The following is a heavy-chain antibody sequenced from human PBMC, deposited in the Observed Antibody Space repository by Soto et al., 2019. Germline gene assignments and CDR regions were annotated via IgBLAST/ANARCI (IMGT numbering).Heavy chain of an antibody. CDR2: IYYSGST. CDR1: GGSISSGDYY. CDR3: ARSIIFCSGGNCYSLWFDR. V-gene: IGHV4-30-4*01. D-gene: IGHD2-15*01. J-gene: IGHJ5*02. Sequence: SETLSLTCTVSGGSISSGDYYWSWIRQPPGKGLEWIGYIYYSGSTYYNPSLKSRVTISVDTSKNQFSLKLSSVTAADTAVYYCARSIIFCSGGNCYSLWFDRWGQGIQITVRS.